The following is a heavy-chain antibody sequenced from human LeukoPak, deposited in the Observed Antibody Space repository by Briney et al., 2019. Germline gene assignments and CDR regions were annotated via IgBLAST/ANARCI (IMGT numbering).Heavy chain of an antibody. J-gene: IGHJ6*02. CDR3: ARETGMTPPNYYYYGMDV. CDR1: GYTFTSYY. Sequence: ASVKVSCKASGYTFTSYYMHWVRQAPEQGLEWIGIINPSGGSTTYAQKFQGRVTMTRDTSTSTVYMELSSLRSEDTAVYYCARETGMTPPNYYYYGMDVWGQGTTVTVSS. V-gene: IGHV1-46*01. CDR2: INPSGGST. D-gene: IGHD1-14*01.